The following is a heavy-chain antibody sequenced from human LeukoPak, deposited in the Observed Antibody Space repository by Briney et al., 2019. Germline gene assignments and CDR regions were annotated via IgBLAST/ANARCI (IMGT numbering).Heavy chain of an antibody. J-gene: IGHJ4*02. D-gene: IGHD3-22*01. CDR3: ARVHDSSGYYYVPLHY. CDR1: GGTFSSYA. Sequence: ASVKVSCKASGGTFSSYAISWVRQAPGQGLEWMGGIIPIFGTANYAQKFQGRVTITADKSTSTAYMELSSLRSEDTAVYYCARVHDSSGYYYVPLHYWGQGTLVTVSS. CDR2: IIPIFGTA. V-gene: IGHV1-69*06.